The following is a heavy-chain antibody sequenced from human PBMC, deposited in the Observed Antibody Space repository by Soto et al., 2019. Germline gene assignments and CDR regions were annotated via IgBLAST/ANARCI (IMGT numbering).Heavy chain of an antibody. V-gene: IGHV3-23*01. CDR1: GFTFSSYA. CDR2: ISGSGGST. Sequence: HPGGSLRLSCAASGFTFSSYAMSWVRQAPGKGLEWVSAISGSGGSTYYADSVKGRFTISRDNSKNTLYLQMNSLRAEDTAVYYCALRPFDYYGSGSYYNGFDYWGQGTLVTVSS. D-gene: IGHD3-10*01. J-gene: IGHJ4*02. CDR3: ALRPFDYYGSGSYYNGFDY.